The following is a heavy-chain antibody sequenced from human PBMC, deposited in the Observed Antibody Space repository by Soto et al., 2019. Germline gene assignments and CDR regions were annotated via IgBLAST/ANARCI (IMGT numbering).Heavy chain of an antibody. CDR2: ISASGDGT. Sequence: PGGSLRLSCAASGFTFSSYAMSWVRQAPGKGLEYVSSISASGDGTYFADSVKRRFTISRDNSKNTLYLQMNSLRVEDTAVYYCARTTVTKSRDFWGQGTRVTVSS. CDR1: GFTFSSYA. J-gene: IGHJ4*02. D-gene: IGHD4-17*01. V-gene: IGHV3-23*01. CDR3: ARTTVTKSRDF.